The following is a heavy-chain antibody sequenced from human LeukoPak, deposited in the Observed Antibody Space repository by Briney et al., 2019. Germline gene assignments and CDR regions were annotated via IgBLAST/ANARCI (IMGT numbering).Heavy chain of an antibody. D-gene: IGHD6-6*01. CDR2: INRDGRST. J-gene: IGHJ4*02. CDR3: ARGGVYSTSAVDY. CDR1: GFTFSTYW. V-gene: IGHV3-74*01. Sequence: GGSLRLSCAGSGFTFSTYWMHWVRQAPGKGLLWVSRINRDGRSTIYADSVKGRFTISRDNAKNTLYLQMNSLRADDTAVYYCARGGVYSTSAVDYWGQGTLVTVSS.